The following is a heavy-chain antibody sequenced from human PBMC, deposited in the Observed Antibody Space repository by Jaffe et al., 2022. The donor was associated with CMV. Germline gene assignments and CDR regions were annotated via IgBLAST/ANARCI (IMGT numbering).Heavy chain of an antibody. D-gene: IGHD2-15*01. J-gene: IGHJ6*03. CDR1: GFTFGDYA. V-gene: IGHV3-49*04. CDR2: IRSKAYGGTT. CDR3: TRDDMLVRYCSGGSCSDPYYYYYYMDV. Sequence: EVQLVESGGGLVQPGRSLRLSCTASGFTFGDYAMSWVRQAPGKGLEWVGFIRSKAYGGTTEYAASVKGRFTISRDDSKSIAYLQMNSLKTEDTAVYYCTRDDMLVRYCSGGSCSDPYYYYYYMDVWGKGTTVTVSS.